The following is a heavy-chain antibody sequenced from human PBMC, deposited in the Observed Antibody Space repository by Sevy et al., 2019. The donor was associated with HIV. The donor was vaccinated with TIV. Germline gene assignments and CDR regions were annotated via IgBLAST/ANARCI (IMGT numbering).Heavy chain of an antibody. J-gene: IGHJ3*01. CDR3: AGGRYDSSGSFDAFDL. V-gene: IGHV3-23*01. CDR2: IYGSGGAT. CDR1: GFTFITYA. D-gene: IGHD3-22*01. Sequence: GGSLRLSCKPSGFTFITYAMNWVRQAPGKGLEWVSTIYGSGGATYYADSVKGRFTISGDNSKNTLYLQMNSLRTEDSAVYYCAGGRYDSSGSFDAFDLWGQGTMVTVSS.